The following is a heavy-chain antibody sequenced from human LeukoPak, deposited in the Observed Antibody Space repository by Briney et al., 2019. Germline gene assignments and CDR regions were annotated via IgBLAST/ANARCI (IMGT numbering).Heavy chain of an antibody. J-gene: IGHJ4*02. Sequence: PGGSLSLSCAVSGFTSSSYAMSWVRQAPGRGVEWVSAICGSGGSTYYADSVRGRFTISRDNSKNTLYLQMNSLRAENTAVYYCAKAPYYYAASWDYWGQGTLVTVSS. CDR2: ICGSGGST. D-gene: IGHD3-10*01. CDR1: GFTSSSYA. V-gene: IGHV3-23*01. CDR3: AKAPYYYAASWDY.